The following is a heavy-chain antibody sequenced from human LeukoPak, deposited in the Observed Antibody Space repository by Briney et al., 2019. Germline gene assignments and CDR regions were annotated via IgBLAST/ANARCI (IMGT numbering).Heavy chain of an antibody. Sequence: GGSLRLSCAASGFTFSSYSMNWVRQATGKGLEGVSYISSSSSTIYYADSVKGRFTISRDNAKNSVYLQMNSLRAEDTAVYYCARDSRITIFGVVRYYYMDVWGKGTTVTVSS. CDR1: GFTFSSYS. J-gene: IGHJ6*03. V-gene: IGHV3-48*01. D-gene: IGHD3-3*01. CDR3: ARDSRITIFGVVRYYYMDV. CDR2: ISSSSSTI.